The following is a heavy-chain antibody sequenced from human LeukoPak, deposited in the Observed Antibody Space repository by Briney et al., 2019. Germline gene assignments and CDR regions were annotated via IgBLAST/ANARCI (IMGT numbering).Heavy chain of an antibody. CDR3: ARQKSTYYYGSGSYYNWNDEYNWFDP. D-gene: IGHD3-10*01. J-gene: IGHJ5*02. CDR2: IYLGDSDT. CDR1: GYSFPSYW. V-gene: IGHV5-51*01. Sequence: GESLKISCKGSGYSFPSYWIGWVRQMPGKGLECMGVIYLGDSDTRYSPSFQGQVTISADKSVSTAYLQWSSLKASDTAMYYCARQKSTYYYGSGSYYNWNDEYNWFDPWGQGTLVTVSS.